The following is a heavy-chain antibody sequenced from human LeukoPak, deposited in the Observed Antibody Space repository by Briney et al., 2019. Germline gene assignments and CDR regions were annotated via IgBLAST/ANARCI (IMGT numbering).Heavy chain of an antibody. V-gene: IGHV3-7*03. CDR1: GFTFSSYW. CDR3: AREGLGALRDI. CDR2: IKQDESER. Sequence: AGGSLRLSCTASGFTFSSYWMGWVRQAPGKGLEWVAHIKQDESERYYVNSAKGRFTISRDNAKKSLFLQMNSLRVEDTAMHFCAREGLGALRDIWGRGTMVTVSS. D-gene: IGHD1-26*01. J-gene: IGHJ3*02.